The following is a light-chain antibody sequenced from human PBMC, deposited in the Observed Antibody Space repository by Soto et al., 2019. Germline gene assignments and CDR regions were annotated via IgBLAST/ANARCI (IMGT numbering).Light chain of an antibody. CDR3: VQCAHLPRT. V-gene: IGKV2-24*01. CDR1: QSLVYSDGNTY. CDR2: QVS. Sequence: DTVLTQTPLSSPVTLGQPASISCRSSQSLVYSDGNTYLSWLQQRPGQPPRLLIYQVSKRFSGGPDRFSGNGARTDFILTISKMEADDVGVYFCVQCAHLPRTVGQGTKVEI. J-gene: IGKJ1*01.